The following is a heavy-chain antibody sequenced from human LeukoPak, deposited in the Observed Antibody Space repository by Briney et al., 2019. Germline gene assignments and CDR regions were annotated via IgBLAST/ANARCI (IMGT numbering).Heavy chain of an antibody. CDR2: IYWNDDK. CDR3: AHRQKDYFDY. J-gene: IGHJ4*02. CDR1: GFSLSTSGVA. V-gene: IGHV2-5*01. Sequence: SGPTLVKPTQTLTLTCTFSGFSLSTSGVAVGWFRQPPGKALEWLALIYWNDDKLYSPSLKSRLTITRDTSKNHVVLTMTNMDPVDTPTYYCAHRQKDYFDYWGQGTLVTVSS.